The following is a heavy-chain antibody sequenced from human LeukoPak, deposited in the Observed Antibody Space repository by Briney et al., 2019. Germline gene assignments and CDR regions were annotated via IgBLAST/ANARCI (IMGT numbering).Heavy chain of an antibody. CDR2: IYTSGST. D-gene: IGHD3-10*01. Sequence: SETLSLTCTVSGDSISTSNYYWSWIRQPAGKGLEWIGRIYTSGSTNYNPSLKSRVTMSVDTSKNQFSLKLSSVTAADTAVYYCARENQPYYYGSGRPLDPWGQGTLVTVSS. CDR1: GDSISTSNYY. J-gene: IGHJ5*02. CDR3: ARENQPYYYGSGRPLDP. V-gene: IGHV4-61*02.